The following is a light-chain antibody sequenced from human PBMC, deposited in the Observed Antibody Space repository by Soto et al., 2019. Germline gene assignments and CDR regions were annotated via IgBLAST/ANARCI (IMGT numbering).Light chain of an antibody. Sequence: QSVLTQPPSVSGAPGQRVTFSCTGSSSNIGARYDVHWYQQLPGTAPKLLIYGNTNRPSGVPDRFSGSKSGTSASLAITGLQADDEADYYCQSFDSSLSGWVFGGGTKVTFL. CDR3: QSFDSSLSGWV. V-gene: IGLV1-40*01. CDR1: SSNIGARYD. CDR2: GNT. J-gene: IGLJ3*02.